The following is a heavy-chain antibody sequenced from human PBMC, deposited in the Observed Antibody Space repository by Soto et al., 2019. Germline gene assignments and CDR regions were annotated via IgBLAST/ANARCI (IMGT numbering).Heavy chain of an antibody. V-gene: IGHV1-46*01. CDR1: GYTFTSYY. CDR2: INPSGGST. D-gene: IGHD3-22*01. J-gene: IGHJ6*02. Sequence: GASVKVSCKASGYTFTSYYMHWVRQAPGQGLEWMGIINPSGGSTSYAQKFQGRVTMTRDTSTSTVYMELSSLRSEDTAVYYCAREGIVVVIGPIINSYGMDVWGQGTTVTVSS. CDR3: AREGIVVVIGPIINSYGMDV.